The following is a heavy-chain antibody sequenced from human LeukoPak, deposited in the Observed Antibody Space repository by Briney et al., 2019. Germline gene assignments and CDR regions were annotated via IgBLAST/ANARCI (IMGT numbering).Heavy chain of an antibody. Sequence: SETLSLTCTVSGGSISSYYWGWIRQPPGKGLEWIGYIYYSGSTNYNPSLKSRVTISVDTSKNQFSLKLSSVTAADTAVYYCASSYYYGSGSYYNSFDYWGQGTLVTVSS. CDR2: IYYSGST. D-gene: IGHD3-10*01. CDR3: ASSYYYGSGSYYNSFDY. V-gene: IGHV4-59*01. J-gene: IGHJ4*02. CDR1: GGSISSYY.